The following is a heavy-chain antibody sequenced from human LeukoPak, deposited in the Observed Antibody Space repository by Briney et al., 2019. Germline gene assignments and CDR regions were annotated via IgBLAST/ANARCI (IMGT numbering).Heavy chain of an antibody. CDR2: IYYSGST. D-gene: IGHD2-2*01. J-gene: IGHJ3*02. Sequence: SETLSLTCTVSGGSISSYYCSWIRQPPGKGLEWIGYIYYSGSTNYNPSLKSRVTISVDTSKNQFSLKLSSVTAADTAVYYCARHGCSGTSCYDGAFDIWGQGTMVTVSS. CDR1: GGSISSYY. V-gene: IGHV4-59*08. CDR3: ARHGCSGTSCYDGAFDI.